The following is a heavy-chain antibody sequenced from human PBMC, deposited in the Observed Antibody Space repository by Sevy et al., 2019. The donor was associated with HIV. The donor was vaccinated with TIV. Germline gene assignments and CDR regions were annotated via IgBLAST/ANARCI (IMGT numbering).Heavy chain of an antibody. D-gene: IGHD3-10*01. V-gene: IGHV3-21*01. CDR2: ISSRSTYI. Sequence: GGSLRLSCVGSEFTFNDDFMTWVRQAPGKGLEWVSSISSRSTYIYYADSVKGRFTISRDNAKNSMFLQMNSLRPEDTAVYYCARDWDDYASGRRHPYYYYHGMDVWGQGTTVTVSS. CDR1: EFTFNDDF. J-gene: IGHJ6*02. CDR3: ARDWDDYASGRRHPYYYYHGMDV.